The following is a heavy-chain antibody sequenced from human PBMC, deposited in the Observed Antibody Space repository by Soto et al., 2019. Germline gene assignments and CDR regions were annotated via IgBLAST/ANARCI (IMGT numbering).Heavy chain of an antibody. CDR2: IGAYNGNT. J-gene: IGHJ4*02. Sequence: QVQLVQSGAEVKKPGASVRVSCKASGYTLTNYGITWVRQAPGQGLEWMGWIGAYNGNTDYAQKLQGRVTMTTDTSTSTAYMELRSLRSDDTAVYYCAIDACTGGPGYNWRADHWGQGTLVTVAS. CDR3: AIDACTGGPGYNWRADH. CDR1: GYTLTNYG. D-gene: IGHD2-8*02. V-gene: IGHV1-18*01.